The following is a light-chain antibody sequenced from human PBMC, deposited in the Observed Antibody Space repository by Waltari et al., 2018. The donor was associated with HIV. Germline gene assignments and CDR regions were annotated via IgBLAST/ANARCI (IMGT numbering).Light chain of an antibody. CDR1: TGAVTSGNC. V-gene: IGLV7-46*01. J-gene: IGLJ2*01. CDR2: DTS. CDR3: LLSFNGVVV. Sequence: QAVVTQEPSLTVSPGGTVTLTCASSTGAVTSGNCPYWFQRRPGQAPKTLLYDTSNRHSWRPARCSGSLLGGEAALTLSGAQFEDEADYFCLLSFNGVVVFGGGTSLTVL.